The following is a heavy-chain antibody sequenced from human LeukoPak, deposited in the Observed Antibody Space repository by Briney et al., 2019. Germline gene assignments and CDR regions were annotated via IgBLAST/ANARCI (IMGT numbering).Heavy chain of an antibody. CDR2: IYYSGST. D-gene: IGHD2-2*01. J-gene: IGHJ4*02. Sequence: SETLSLTCAVYGGSFSSYYWSWIRQPPGKGLEWIRYIYYSGSTNYNPSLKSRVTISVDTSKNQFSLKLSSVTAADTAVYYCARTAPFGSTSCFDYWGQGTLVTVSS. CDR3: ARTAPFGSTSCFDY. CDR1: GGSFSSYY. V-gene: IGHV4-59*08.